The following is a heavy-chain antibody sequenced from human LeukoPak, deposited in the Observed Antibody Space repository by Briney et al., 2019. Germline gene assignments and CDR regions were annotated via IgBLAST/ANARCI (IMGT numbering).Heavy chain of an antibody. CDR1: GYTFTTHA. V-gene: IGHV1-3*04. J-gene: IGHJ6*03. CDR2: ISTGNGYT. D-gene: IGHD2-2*02. CDR3: ATQGHCSSTSCYRGGYYYYYMDV. Sequence: GASVKVSCKASGYTFTTHAMHWVRQAPGQRLEWMGWISTGNGYTEYSQKFQGRVTITRDTSASTAYMELSSLRSEDTAVYYCATQGHCSSTSCYRGGYYYYYMDVWGKGTTVTVSS.